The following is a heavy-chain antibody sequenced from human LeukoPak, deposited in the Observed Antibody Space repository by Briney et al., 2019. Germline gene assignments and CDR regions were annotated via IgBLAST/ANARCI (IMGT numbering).Heavy chain of an antibody. CDR1: GGPLSSYY. Sequence: SETLSLTCTVSGGPLSSYYWSWIRQPPGKGLEWIGYITYSGSTNYNPSLESRVTISLDPSKNQFSLKLTSVTAADTAVYYCARDRGSSGNNYYFDYWGQGTLVTASS. CDR3: ARDRGSSGNNYYFDY. D-gene: IGHD6-19*01. J-gene: IGHJ4*02. V-gene: IGHV4-59*01. CDR2: ITYSGST.